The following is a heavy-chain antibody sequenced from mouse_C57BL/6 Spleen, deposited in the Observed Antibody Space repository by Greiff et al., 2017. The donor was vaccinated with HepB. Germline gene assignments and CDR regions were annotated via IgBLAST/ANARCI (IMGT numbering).Heavy chain of an antibody. D-gene: IGHD2-4*01. CDR2: IHPNSGST. Sequence: QVQLQQPGAELVKPGASVKLSCKASGYTFTSYWMHWVKQRPGQGLEWIGMIHPNSGSTNYNEKFKSKATLTVDKSSSTSYMQLSSLTSEDSAVYYCARSSDDCYWFAYWGQGTLVTVSA. J-gene: IGHJ3*01. V-gene: IGHV1-64*01. CDR1: GYTFTSYW. CDR3: ARSSDDCYWFAY.